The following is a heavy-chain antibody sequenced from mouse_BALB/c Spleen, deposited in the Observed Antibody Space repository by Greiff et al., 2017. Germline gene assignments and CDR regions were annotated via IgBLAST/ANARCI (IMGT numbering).Heavy chain of an antibody. Sequence: VQLQESGAELVRPGTSVKISCKASGYTFTNYWLGWVKQRPGHGLEWIGDIYPGGGYTNYNEKFKGKATLTADTSSSTAYMQLSSLTSEDSAVYFCARSYYGNYGGYMDYWGQGTSVTVSS. J-gene: IGHJ4*01. CDR3: ARSYYGNYGGYMDY. CDR2: IYPGGGYT. CDR1: GYTFTNYW. D-gene: IGHD2-10*01. V-gene: IGHV1-63*02.